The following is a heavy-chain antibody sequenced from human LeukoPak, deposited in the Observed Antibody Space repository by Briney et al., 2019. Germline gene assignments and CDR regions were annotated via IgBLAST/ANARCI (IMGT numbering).Heavy chain of an antibody. Sequence: ASVKVSCKASGYTFTSYGISWVRQAPGQGLEWMGWISAYNGNTNYAQKLQGRVTMTTDTSTSTAYMELRSLRSDDTAVYYCARGSTHRYYYDSSGYYRGAVDYWGQGTLVTVSS. J-gene: IGHJ4*02. D-gene: IGHD3-22*01. CDR1: GYTFTSYG. V-gene: IGHV1-18*01. CDR2: ISAYNGNT. CDR3: ARGSTHRYYYDSSGYYRGAVDY.